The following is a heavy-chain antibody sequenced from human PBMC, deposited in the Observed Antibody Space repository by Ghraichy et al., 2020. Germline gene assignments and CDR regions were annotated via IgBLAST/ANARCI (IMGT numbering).Heavy chain of an antibody. V-gene: IGHV3-74*01. CDR2: INSDGSST. D-gene: IGHD3-22*01. CDR3: ARRYYYDSSVYYHELDY. CDR1: GFTFSSYW. J-gene: IGHJ4*02. Sequence: GGSLRLSCVASGFTFSSYWMHWVRQAPGKGLVWVSRINSDGSSTSYADSVKGRFTISRDNAKNTLYLQMNSLRAEDTAVYYCARRYYYDSSVYYHELDYWGQGTLVTVSS.